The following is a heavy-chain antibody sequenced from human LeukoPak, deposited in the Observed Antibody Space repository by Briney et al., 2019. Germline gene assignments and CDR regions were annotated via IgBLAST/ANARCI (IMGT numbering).Heavy chain of an antibody. J-gene: IGHJ3*02. Sequence: ASVKVSCKASGYTFTSFHMYWVRQAPGQGLEWMGIINPSVGSTTYAQKFQGRVTMTRDTSTSTVYMEVSSLRSEDTAVYYCARDTQWLYAFDIWGQGTMVTVSS. D-gene: IGHD6-19*01. CDR1: GYTFTSFH. V-gene: IGHV1-46*01. CDR3: ARDTQWLYAFDI. CDR2: INPSVGST.